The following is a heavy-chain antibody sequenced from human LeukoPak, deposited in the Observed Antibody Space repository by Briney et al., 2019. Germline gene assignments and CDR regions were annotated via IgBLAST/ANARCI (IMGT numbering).Heavy chain of an antibody. J-gene: IGHJ4*02. CDR1: GYTFTSYG. CDR3: ARGREIVVVPAASLNDF. D-gene: IGHD2-2*01. Sequence: GASVKVSCKASGYTFTSYGISWVRQAPGQGLEWMGWISAYNGNTNYAQKLQGRVTMTTDTSTSTAYMELTSLGSEDTAVYYCARGREIVVVPAASLNDFWGQGTLVTVSS. CDR2: ISAYNGNT. V-gene: IGHV1-18*01.